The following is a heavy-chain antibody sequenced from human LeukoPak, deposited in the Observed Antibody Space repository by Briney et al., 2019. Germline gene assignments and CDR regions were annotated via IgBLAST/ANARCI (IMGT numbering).Heavy chain of an antibody. J-gene: IGHJ4*02. CDR1: GFTFSSYY. V-gene: IGHV3-7*01. D-gene: IGHD4-17*01. CDR3: ARAGRYDFGDYGWNY. CDR2: IEQDGSEK. Sequence: GGSLRLSCAASGFTFSSYYMSWVRQAPGKGLEWVANIEQDGSEKQYVDSVKGRFTISRDNVENSLYLQMKSLRAEDTGVYYCARAGRYDFGDYGWNYWGQGALVTVSS.